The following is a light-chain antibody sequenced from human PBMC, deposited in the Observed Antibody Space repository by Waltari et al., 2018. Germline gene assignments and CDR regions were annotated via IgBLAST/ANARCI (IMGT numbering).Light chain of an antibody. Sequence: IQMTQSPSSLSASIGDTVTITCRASRDIANKLNWYQQQSGKAPKLLIYRASSLQSGVPSRFSGSGSGTDFSLTISSLQPEDFATYYCQQGYDFPCTFGRGTKVEIK. J-gene: IGKJ4*01. CDR1: RDIANK. CDR2: RAS. CDR3: QQGYDFPCT. V-gene: IGKV1-6*02.